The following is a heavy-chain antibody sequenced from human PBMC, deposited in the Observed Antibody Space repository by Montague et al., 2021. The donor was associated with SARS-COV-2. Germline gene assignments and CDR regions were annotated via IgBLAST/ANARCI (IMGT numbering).Heavy chain of an antibody. V-gene: IGHV4-34*01. D-gene: IGHD3-22*01. J-gene: IGHJ4*02. CDR1: GGSFSGYY. CDR3: ARVAGGYYHDSSAYFDY. CDR2: INQSGST. Sequence: SETLSLTCAVYGGSFSGYYWSWIRQPPGKGLEWIGKINQSGSTNYNPSLKSRVTLSVDTSKKQFSLKLSSLTAADTAVYYCARVAGGYYHDSSAYFDYWGQGSLVTVSS.